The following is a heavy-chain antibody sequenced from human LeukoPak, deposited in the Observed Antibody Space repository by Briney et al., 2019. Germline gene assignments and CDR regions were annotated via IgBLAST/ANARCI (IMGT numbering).Heavy chain of an antibody. D-gene: IGHD6-13*01. V-gene: IGHV3-23*01. CDR2: ISGSGGST. Sequence: GGSLRLSCAASGFTFSSYAMSWVRQAPGKGLEWVSAISGSGGSTYYADSVKGRFTISRDNSKSTLYLQMNSLRAEDTAVYYCAKSSSWYEGRYYFDYWGQGTLVTVSS. CDR3: AKSSSWYEGRYYFDY. CDR1: GFTFSSYA. J-gene: IGHJ4*02.